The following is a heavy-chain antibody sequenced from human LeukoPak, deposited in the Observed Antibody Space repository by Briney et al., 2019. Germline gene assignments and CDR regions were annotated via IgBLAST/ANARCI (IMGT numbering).Heavy chain of an antibody. CDR3: ARDESNGAFDI. Sequence: SETLSLTCTVSGGSISSYYWSWIRQPPGKGLEWIGYIYYSGSTNYNPSLKSRVTISVDTSQSHFSLKLSSVTAADTAVYYCARDESNGAFDIWGQGTMVTVSS. J-gene: IGHJ3*02. D-gene: IGHD2-8*01. V-gene: IGHV4-59*01. CDR2: IYYSGST. CDR1: GGSISSYY.